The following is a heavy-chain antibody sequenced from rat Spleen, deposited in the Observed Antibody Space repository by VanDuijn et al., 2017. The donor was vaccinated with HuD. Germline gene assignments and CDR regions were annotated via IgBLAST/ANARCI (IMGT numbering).Heavy chain of an antibody. Sequence: EVQLVESDGGLVQPGRSLKLSCAASGFTFSDYDMPCVLQAPTNGLECVAAIRSDGSSTYYRDSVKGRFTISRDNAKNTQYLQMDSLRSEDTATYYCARRVTWESRFDYWGQGVMVTVSS. J-gene: IGHJ2*01. CDR1: GFTFSDYD. CDR3: ARRVTWESRFDY. CDR2: IRSDGSST. V-gene: IGHV5-29*01. D-gene: IGHD4-5*01.